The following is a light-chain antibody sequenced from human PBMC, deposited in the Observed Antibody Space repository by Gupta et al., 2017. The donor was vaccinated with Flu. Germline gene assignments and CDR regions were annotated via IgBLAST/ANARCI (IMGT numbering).Light chain of an antibody. Sequence: SYELKQPHSVSVHPGHTARITSHGDALPKKYAYWYQKKSGQAPVLVIYEDSKRPSGIPERFSGSSSGTMATLTISGAQVEDEADYYCYSTDSSGNHRGVFGTGTKVTVL. CDR3: YSTDSSGNHRGV. CDR2: EDS. V-gene: IGLV3-10*01. J-gene: IGLJ1*01. CDR1: ALPKKY.